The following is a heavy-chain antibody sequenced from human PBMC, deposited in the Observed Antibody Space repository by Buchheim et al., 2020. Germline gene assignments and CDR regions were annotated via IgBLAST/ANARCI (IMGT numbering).Heavy chain of an antibody. J-gene: IGHJ4*02. CDR2: IYHDGSS. CDR1: GGSISRTIYY. Sequence: QLQLQESGPGLVKPSETLSLTCSVSGGSISRTIYYWGWIRQPPGKGLEWIGSIYHDGSSYYNPSLKSRGPLSADTSTNQFPLKLSSVTAADTAVYYCASPFTSSYDFDYWGQGTL. V-gene: IGHV4-39*01. CDR3: ASPFTSSYDFDY. D-gene: IGHD3-16*01.